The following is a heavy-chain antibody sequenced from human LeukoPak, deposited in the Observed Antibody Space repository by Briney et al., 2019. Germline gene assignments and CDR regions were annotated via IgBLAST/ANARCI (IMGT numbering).Heavy chain of an antibody. J-gene: IGHJ3*02. D-gene: IGHD3-22*01. V-gene: IGHV1-58*02. CDR3: AAADYYDSSGYYPYAFHI. Sequence: ASVKVSCKASGFTFTRSAMQWVRQARGQRLEWIGWIVVGSGNTNYAQTFQEGVTITRDMSTSTAYMELSSLRSEDTAVYYCAAADYYDSSGYYPYAFHIWGQGTMVTVSS. CDR1: GFTFTRSA. CDR2: IVVGSGNT.